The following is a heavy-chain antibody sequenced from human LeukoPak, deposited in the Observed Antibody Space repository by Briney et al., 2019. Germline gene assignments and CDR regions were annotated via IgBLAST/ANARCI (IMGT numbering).Heavy chain of an antibody. D-gene: IGHD3-10*01. CDR1: GGSFRGYY. CDR2: INHSGST. Sequence: PSETLSLTCAVYGGSFRGYYWGWIRQPPGKGLEWIGEINHSGSTNYNPSLKSRVTISVDTSKNQFSLKLSSVTAADTAVYYCARNLWFGELSFDPWGQGTLVTVSS. V-gene: IGHV4-34*01. J-gene: IGHJ5*02. CDR3: ARNLWFGELSFDP.